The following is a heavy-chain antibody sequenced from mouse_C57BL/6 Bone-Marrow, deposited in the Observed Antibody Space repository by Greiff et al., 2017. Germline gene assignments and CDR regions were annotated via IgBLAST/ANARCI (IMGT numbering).Heavy chain of an antibody. J-gene: IGHJ4*01. CDR2: IYPRSGNT. CDR3: ARGYYYGSSLTMDY. CDR1: GYTFTSYG. Sequence: VKLVESGAELARPWASVKLSCKASGYTFTSYGISWVKQRTGQGLEWIGEIYPRSGNTYYNEKFKGKATLTADKSSSTAYMELRSLTSEDSAVYFCARGYYYGSSLTMDYWGQGTSVTVSS. V-gene: IGHV1-81*01. D-gene: IGHD1-1*01.